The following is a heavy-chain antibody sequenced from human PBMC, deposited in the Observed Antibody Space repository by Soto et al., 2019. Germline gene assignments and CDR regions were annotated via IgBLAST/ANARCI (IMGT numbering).Heavy chain of an antibody. CDR1: GGSISGHY. Sequence: SETLSLTCTVSGGSISGHYWIWIRQPPGKGLQYIGYISYSGSTNYNPSLKSRVTISVDTSNNQFSLRLSSVTAAGTAVYYCARDVGLQHDTGYYDFWSGKNNWFDPWGQGTLVTVSS. D-gene: IGHD3-3*01. CDR2: ISYSGST. V-gene: IGHV4-59*11. CDR3: ARDVGLQHDTGYYDFWSGKNNWFDP. J-gene: IGHJ5*02.